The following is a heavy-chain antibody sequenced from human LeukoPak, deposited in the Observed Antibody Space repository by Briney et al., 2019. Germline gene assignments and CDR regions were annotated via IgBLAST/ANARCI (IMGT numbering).Heavy chain of an antibody. CDR2: ISAYNGNT. D-gene: IGHD6-13*01. CDR1: GYTFTSYG. CDR3: ARGVAAAGSRRYFDY. V-gene: IGHV1-18*01. J-gene: IGHJ4*02. Sequence: ASVKVSCKASGYTFTSYGNSWVRQAPGQGLEWMGWISAYNGNTNYAQKLQGRVTMTTDTSTSTAYMELGSLRSDDTAVYYCARGVAAAGSRRYFDYWGQGTLVTVSS.